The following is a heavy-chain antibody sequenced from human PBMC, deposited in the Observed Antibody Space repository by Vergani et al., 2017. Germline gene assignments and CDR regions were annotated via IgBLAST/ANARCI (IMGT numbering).Heavy chain of an antibody. CDR3: ARAPLTTVVRGAYWYFDL. D-gene: IGHD4-23*01. J-gene: IGHJ2*01. CDR1: GGTFSSYA. V-gene: IGHV1-69*01. CDR2: IIPIFGTA. Sequence: QVQLVQSGAEVKKPGSSVKVSCKASGGTFSSYAISWVRQAPGQGLEWMGGIIPIFGTANYAQKFQCRVTITADESTSTAYMELSSLRSEDTAVYYCARAPLTTVVRGAYWYFDLWGRGTLVTVSS.